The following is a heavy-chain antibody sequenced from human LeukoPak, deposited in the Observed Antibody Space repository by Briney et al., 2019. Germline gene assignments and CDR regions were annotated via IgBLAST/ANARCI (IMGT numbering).Heavy chain of an antibody. D-gene: IGHD3-10*01. CDR1: GGSIGGYL. CDR3: VREIPHYGIDY. V-gene: IGHV4-4*07. Sequence: SETLSLTCTVSGGSIGGYLWSWIRQPAGKGLEWVGRTFDSGSTSYNPSLESRVTMSEDTPKNQFSLRLSSVTAADTAVYFCVREIPHYGIDYWGQGTLVTVSS. CDR2: TFDSGST. J-gene: IGHJ4*02.